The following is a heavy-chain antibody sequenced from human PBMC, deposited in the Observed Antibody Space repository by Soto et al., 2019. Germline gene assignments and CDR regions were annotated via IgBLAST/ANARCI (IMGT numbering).Heavy chain of an antibody. V-gene: IGHV1-18*01. CDR2: ISIYNGNT. D-gene: IGHD3-10*01. CDR3: ARDPFRGPVRPTINAMDV. CDR1: GYTFTNFG. J-gene: IGHJ6*02. Sequence: QVQLVQSGAEVKKPGASVKVSCKASGYTFTNFGISWVRQAPGQGLEWMGGISIYNGNTHNAQNFQGRVTMTTDTSTNTAYMELTSLTSHDTAVYYCARDPFRGPVRPTINAMDVWGQGTTVTVSS.